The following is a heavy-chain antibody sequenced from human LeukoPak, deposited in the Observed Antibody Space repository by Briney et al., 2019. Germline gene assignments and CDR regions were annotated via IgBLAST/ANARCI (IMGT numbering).Heavy chain of an antibody. Sequence: GGSLRLSCTASGFTFGDYAMSWVRQAPGKGLEWVGFIRSKAYGGTTEYAASVKGRFTISRDDSKSIAYLQMNSLKTEDTAVYYCTRLASALQWLVGSYGMDVWGQGTTVTVSS. V-gene: IGHV3-49*04. CDR1: GFTFGDYA. D-gene: IGHD6-19*01. CDR2: IRSKAYGGTT. CDR3: TRLASALQWLVGSYGMDV. J-gene: IGHJ6*02.